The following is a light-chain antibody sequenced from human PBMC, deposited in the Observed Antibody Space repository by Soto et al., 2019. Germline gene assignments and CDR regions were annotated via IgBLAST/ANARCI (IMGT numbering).Light chain of an antibody. CDR3: QSYDSSLSGWV. V-gene: IGLV1-40*01. CDR1: SSNIGAGYD. CDR2: GSS. J-gene: IGLJ3*02. Sequence: SVLTQPPSVSGAPGQRVTISCTGSSSNIGAGYDVHWYQQLPGTAPKLLIYGSSNRPSGVPDRFSGSKSGTSASLAFTGLQAEDEADYYCQSYDSSLSGWVFGGGTKLTVL.